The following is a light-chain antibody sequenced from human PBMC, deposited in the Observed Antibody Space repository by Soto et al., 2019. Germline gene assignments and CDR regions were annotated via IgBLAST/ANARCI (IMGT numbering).Light chain of an antibody. Sequence: DIQMTQSPVSLSASVGDRVTITCRASQNINKYLNWYQQKPGKTPKLLIYTASSLQSGAPSRFSGRGSGTDFTLTISSLQPEDFATYYCQQSYSAPLSFGGGTKVEIK. CDR3: QQSYSAPLS. CDR1: QNINKY. CDR2: TAS. J-gene: IGKJ4*01. V-gene: IGKV1-39*01.